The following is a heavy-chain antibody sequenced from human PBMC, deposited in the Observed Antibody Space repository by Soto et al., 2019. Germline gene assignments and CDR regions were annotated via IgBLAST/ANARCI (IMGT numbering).Heavy chain of an antibody. CDR1: GFTFSNAW. D-gene: IGHD2-2*01. V-gene: IGHV3-15*01. CDR3: ATVYCATTSCYAPFDY. J-gene: IGHJ4*02. Sequence: GGSLKLSCAASGFTFSNAWMSWVRQAPGKGLEWIGRIKTNSDGGTVDYASPVKGRFTISRDDSKSMLYLDLNSLKTEDTGVYFCATVYCATTSCYAPFDYWGKGTLVTVSS. CDR2: IKTNSDGGTV.